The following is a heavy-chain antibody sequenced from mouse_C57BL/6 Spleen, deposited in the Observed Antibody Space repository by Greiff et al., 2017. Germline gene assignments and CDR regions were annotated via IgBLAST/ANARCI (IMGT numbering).Heavy chain of an antibody. D-gene: IGHD1-1*01. CDR2: IYPGDGDT. Sequence: QVQLQQSGPELVKPGASVKISCKASGYAFSSSWLNWVKQRPGKGLEWIGRIYPGDGDTNYNGKFKGKATLTADKSSSTAYMQLSSLTSEDSAVYFCGSYYDFDYWGQGTTLTVSS. J-gene: IGHJ2*01. V-gene: IGHV1-82*01. CDR3: GSYYDFDY. CDR1: GYAFSSSW.